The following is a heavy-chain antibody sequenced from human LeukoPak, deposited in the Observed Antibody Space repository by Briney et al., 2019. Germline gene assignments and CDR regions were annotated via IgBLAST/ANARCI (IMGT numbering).Heavy chain of an antibody. CDR3: ARDRFGYYDSSGYYYYGMDV. V-gene: IGHV3-66*01. Sequence: GGSLRLSCAASGFTVSSNYMSWVRQAPGKGLEWVSVIYSGGSTYYADSVKGRFTISRDNSKNTLYLQMNSLRAEDTAVYYCARDRFGYYDSSGYYYYGMDVWGQGTTVTVSS. J-gene: IGHJ6*02. CDR2: IYSGGST. CDR1: GFTVSSNY. D-gene: IGHD3-22*01.